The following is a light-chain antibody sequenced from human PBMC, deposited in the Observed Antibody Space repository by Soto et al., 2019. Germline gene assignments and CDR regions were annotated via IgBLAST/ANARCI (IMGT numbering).Light chain of an antibody. V-gene: IGLV1-47*01. CDR2: RNN. Sequence: QSVLTQPPSASGTPGQTVTISCSGSSSNIGSAYIYWYHHLPGTAPKLLIYRNNQRPSGVPDRFSASKSGTSASLAISGLRSEDDADYYCAAWDDSLVVFGGGTKVTVL. CDR1: SSNIGSAY. CDR3: AAWDDSLVV. J-gene: IGLJ2*01.